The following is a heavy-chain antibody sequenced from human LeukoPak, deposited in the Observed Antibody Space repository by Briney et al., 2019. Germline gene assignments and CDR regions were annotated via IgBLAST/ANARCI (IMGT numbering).Heavy chain of an antibody. CDR1: GFTFSSSA. J-gene: IGHJ4*02. CDR2: IKHDGSEK. V-gene: IGHV3-7*03. Sequence: GGSLRLSCAASGFTFSSSAMSWVRQAPGKGLEWVANIKHDGSEKNYVDSVKGRFTISRDNAKNSLYLQMNSLRAEDTAVYYCATPLDYYDRSDSHQGGDWGQGTLVTVSS. CDR3: ATPLDYYDRSDSHQGGD. D-gene: IGHD3-22*01.